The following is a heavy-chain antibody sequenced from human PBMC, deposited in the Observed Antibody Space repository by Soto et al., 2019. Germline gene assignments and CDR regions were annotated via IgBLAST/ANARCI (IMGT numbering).Heavy chain of an antibody. V-gene: IGHV1-69*12. D-gene: IGHD6-13*01. CDR3: ARGHIAATGSDVDYYYYSGMDV. CDR1: GGTFSSYA. CDR2: IIPIFGTA. J-gene: IGHJ6*02. Sequence: QVQLVQSGAEVKKPGSSVKVSCKASGGTFSSYAISWVRQAPGQGLEWMGGIIPIFGTANYAQKFQGRVTITADQSTRRAYMELSSLSSEDTAVYYCARGHIAATGSDVDYYYYSGMDVWGQGTTVTGSS.